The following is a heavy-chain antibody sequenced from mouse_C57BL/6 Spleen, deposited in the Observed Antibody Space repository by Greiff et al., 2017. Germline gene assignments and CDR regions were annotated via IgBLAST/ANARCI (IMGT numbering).Heavy chain of an antibody. D-gene: IGHD1-1*01. CDR1: GYTFTDYY. Sequence: QVQLQQSGAELVRPGASVKLSCKASGYTFTDYYINWVKQRPGQGLEWIARIYPGSGNTYYNEKFKGKATLTAEKSSSTAYMQLSSLTSEDSAVYFCARQDTTVVAKDYGGQGTTLTVSS. CDR2: IYPGSGNT. CDR3: ARQDTTVVAKDY. J-gene: IGHJ2*01. V-gene: IGHV1-76*01.